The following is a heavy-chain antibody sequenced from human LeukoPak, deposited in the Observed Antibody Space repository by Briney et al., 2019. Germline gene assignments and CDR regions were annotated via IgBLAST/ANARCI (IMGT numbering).Heavy chain of an antibody. CDR3: AKSGVDCSGGSCYSFFNY. V-gene: IGHV3-23*01. CDR2: ISGSGGST. D-gene: IGHD2-15*01. J-gene: IGHJ4*02. CDR1: GFTFSSYA. Sequence: QSGGSLRLSCTASGFTFSSYAMSWVRQAPGKGLEWVSAISGSGGSTYYADSVKGRLTISRDNSKNTLYLQMNSLRAEDTAVYYCAKSGVDCSGGSCYSFFNYWGQGTLVTVSS.